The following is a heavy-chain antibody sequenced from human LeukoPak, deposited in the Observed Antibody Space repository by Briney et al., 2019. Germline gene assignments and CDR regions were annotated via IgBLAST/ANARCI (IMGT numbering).Heavy chain of an antibody. CDR2: ISSSSSYI. Sequence: GGSLRLSCTASGFTFGDYAMNWVRQAPGKGLEWVSSISSSSSYIYYADSVKGRFTISRDNAKHSLYLQMNSLRAEDKAVYYCARGSMIFNYWGQGTLVTVSS. CDR3: ARGSMIFNY. J-gene: IGHJ4*02. V-gene: IGHV3-21*01. CDR1: GFTFGDYA. D-gene: IGHD3-22*01.